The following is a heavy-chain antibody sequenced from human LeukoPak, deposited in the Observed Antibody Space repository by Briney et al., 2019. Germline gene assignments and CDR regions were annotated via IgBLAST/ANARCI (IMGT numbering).Heavy chain of an antibody. CDR1: GGSISSYY. V-gene: IGHV4-59*01. CDR3: ARASGEWELL. J-gene: IGHJ4*02. D-gene: IGHD1-26*01. Sequence: SETLSLTCTVSGGSISSYYWSWIRQPPGKGLEWIGYIYYSGSTNYNPSLKSRVTISVDMSKNQFSLKLSSVTAADTAVYYCARASGEWELLWGQGTLVTVSS. CDR2: IYYSGST.